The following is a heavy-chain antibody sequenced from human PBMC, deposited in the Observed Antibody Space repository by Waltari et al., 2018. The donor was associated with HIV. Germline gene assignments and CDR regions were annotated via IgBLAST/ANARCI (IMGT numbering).Heavy chain of an antibody. D-gene: IGHD2-21*01. CDR2: IYYSGST. V-gene: IGHV4-59*01. J-gene: IGHJ5*02. CDR1: GGSISSYY. CDR3: ARGGDGYEGFDP. Sequence: QVQLQASGPGLVKPSETLSLTCTVSGGSISSYYWSWIRQPPGKGLEWIGYIYYSGSTNYNPSLKSRVTISVDTSKNQFSLKLSSVTAADTAVYYCARGGDGYEGFDPWGQGTLVTVSS.